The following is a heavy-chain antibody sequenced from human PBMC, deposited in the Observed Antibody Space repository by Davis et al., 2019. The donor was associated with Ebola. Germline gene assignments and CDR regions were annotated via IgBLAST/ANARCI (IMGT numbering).Heavy chain of an antibody. Sequence: GESLKISCAASGFTFSSYAMHWVRQAPGKGLEWVAVISYDGSNKYYADSVKGRFTISRDNSKNTLYLQMNSLRAEDTAVYYCAKDRPIVVVPADLRHYYYYMDVWGKGTTVTVSS. V-gene: IGHV3-30-3*01. D-gene: IGHD2-2*01. J-gene: IGHJ6*03. CDR2: ISYDGSNK. CDR1: GFTFSSYA. CDR3: AKDRPIVVVPADLRHYYYYMDV.